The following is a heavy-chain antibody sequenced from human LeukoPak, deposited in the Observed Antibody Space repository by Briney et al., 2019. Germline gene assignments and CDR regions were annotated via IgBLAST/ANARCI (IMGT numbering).Heavy chain of an antibody. V-gene: IGHV3-23*01. D-gene: IGHD1-1*01. CDR1: GFSFGNSD. Sequence: GGSLRLSCAAPGFSFGNSDMKWFRQAPGEGPHWVANINYNGRSTSYADSVKGRFTIARDNSKSMLFLQMNGLRAEDTALYYCAKDPNWEGGYWGQGTLVTVSS. J-gene: IGHJ4*02. CDR3: AKDPNWEGGY. CDR2: INYNGRST.